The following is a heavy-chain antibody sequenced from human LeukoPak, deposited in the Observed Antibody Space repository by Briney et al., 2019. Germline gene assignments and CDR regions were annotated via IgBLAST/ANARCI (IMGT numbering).Heavy chain of an antibody. CDR2: INPNSGGT. V-gene: IGHV1-2*06. J-gene: IGHJ4*02. D-gene: IGHD6-6*01. CDR3: ARAYNSQGTQEYSSSSVFDY. CDR1: GYTFTGYY. Sequence: ASVEVSCKASGYTFTGYYVHWVRQAPGQGLEWMGRINPNSGGTNYAQKFQGRVTMTRDTSISTAYMELSRLRSDDTAVYYCARAYNSQGTQEYSSSSVFDYWGQGTLVTVSS.